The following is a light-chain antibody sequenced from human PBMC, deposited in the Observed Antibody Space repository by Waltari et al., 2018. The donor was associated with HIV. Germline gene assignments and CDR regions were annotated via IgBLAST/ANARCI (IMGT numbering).Light chain of an antibody. J-gene: IGLJ3*02. CDR2: TDG. V-gene: IGLV1-44*01. Sequence: QSVLTQPPSASGTPGQRVTISCSGSSYNIGRNSVSWFQQLPGTAPKLLIYTDGQRPSGVPDRFSGSMSGTSGSLAISWLQSDDEADYYCATVEDSLDGWLFGGGTKLTVL. CDR1: SYNIGRNS. CDR3: ATVEDSLDGWL.